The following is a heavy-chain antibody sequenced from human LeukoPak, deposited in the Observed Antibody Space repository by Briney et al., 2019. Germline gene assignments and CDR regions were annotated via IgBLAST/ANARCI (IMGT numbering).Heavy chain of an antibody. V-gene: IGHV3-23*01. CDR1: GFTFSSYA. CDR3: AKAADYYDSSGYYPSGTIFDY. J-gene: IGHJ4*02. D-gene: IGHD3-22*01. CDR2: ISGSGGST. Sequence: GGSLRLSCAASGFTFSSYARSWVRQAPGKGLEWVSAISGSGGSTYYADSVKGRFTISRDNSKNTLYLQMNSLRAEDTAVYYCAKAADYYDSSGYYPSGTIFDYWGQGTLVTVSS.